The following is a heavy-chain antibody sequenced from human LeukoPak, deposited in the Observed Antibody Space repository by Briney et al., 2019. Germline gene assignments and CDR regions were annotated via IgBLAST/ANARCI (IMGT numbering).Heavy chain of an antibody. D-gene: IGHD3-10*02. J-gene: IGHJ6*04. V-gene: IGHV3-48*03. CDR3: AELGITMIGGV. Sequence: KAGRSLRLSCAAAGFTFGSHEMNWVRQAPGKGLEWVSYISSNGSTIYYADSVKGRFTISRDNARNSLYLQMNSLRAEDTAVYYCAELGITMIGGVWGKGTTVTVSS. CDR2: ISSNGSTI. CDR1: GFTFGSHE.